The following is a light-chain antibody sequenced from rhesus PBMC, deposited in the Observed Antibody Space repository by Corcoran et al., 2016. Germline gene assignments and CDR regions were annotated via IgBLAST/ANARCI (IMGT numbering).Light chain of an antibody. Sequence: EIVMTQSPATLSLSPGETATIPFSPCQSFSTKLAWSQQKPGQAPRLLIYGASSRATGSPARFSGSVSGTDFTLTISSLEPEDFGVDYCQETSNLFTFGPGTKLDIK. J-gene: IGKJ3*01. V-gene: IGKV3-31*02. CDR1: QSFSTK. CDR2: GAS. CDR3: QETSNLFT.